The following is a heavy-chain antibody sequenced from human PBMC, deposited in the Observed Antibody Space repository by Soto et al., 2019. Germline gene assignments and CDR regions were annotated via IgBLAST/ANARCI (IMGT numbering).Heavy chain of an antibody. CDR1: GFTFDDYA. D-gene: IGHD6-19*01. J-gene: IGHJ4*01. V-gene: IGHV3-9*01. CDR2: ISWHSGSI. Sequence: EVQLVESGGGLVQPGRSLRLSCAASGFTFDDYAMHWVRQAPGKGLEWVSGISWHSGSIGYADSVKGRFTISRDNAKNSLHLQMNSLRAEDTAVYYCGKDLSPAVAGTSMDYWGHGTLVTVSS. CDR3: GKDLSPAVAGTSMDY.